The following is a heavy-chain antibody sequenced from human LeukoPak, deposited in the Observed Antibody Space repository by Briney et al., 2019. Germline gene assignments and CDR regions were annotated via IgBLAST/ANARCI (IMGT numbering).Heavy chain of an antibody. V-gene: IGHV3-11*05. CDR3: ARDNDCSGGSCGGWFDP. CDR2: ISSSSSYT. Sequence: GGSLRLSCAASGFTFSDYYMSSIRQAPGKGLEWVSYISSSSSYTNYADSVKGRFTISRDNAKNSLYLQMNSLRAEDTAVYYCARDNDCSGGSCGGWFDPWGQGTLVTVSS. D-gene: IGHD2-15*01. J-gene: IGHJ5*02. CDR1: GFTFSDYY.